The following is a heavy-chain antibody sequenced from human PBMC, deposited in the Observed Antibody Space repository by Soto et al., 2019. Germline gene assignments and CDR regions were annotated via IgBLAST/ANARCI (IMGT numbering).Heavy chain of an antibody. D-gene: IGHD3-22*01. V-gene: IGHV5-51*01. J-gene: IGHJ4*02. CDR1: GYSFTSYW. Sequence: GESLKISCNGSGYSFTSYWIGWVRQMPGKGLEWMGIIYPGDSDTRYSPSFQGQVTISADKSISTAYLQWSSLTASDTAMYYCARPYYDSSGYYKYYFDYWGQGTLVTVS. CDR2: IYPGDSDT. CDR3: ARPYYDSSGYYKYYFDY.